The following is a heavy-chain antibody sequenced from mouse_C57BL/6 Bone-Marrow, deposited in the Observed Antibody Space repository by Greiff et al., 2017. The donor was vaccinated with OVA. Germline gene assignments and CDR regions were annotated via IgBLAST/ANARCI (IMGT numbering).Heavy chain of an antibody. V-gene: IGHV1-55*01. CDR3: ASGGYGSSPRYFDV. CDR1: GYTFTSYW. J-gene: IGHJ1*03. Sequence: QVQLQQPGAELVKPGASVKMSCKASGYTFTSYWITWVKQRPGQGLEWIGDIYPGSGSTNYNEKFKSKATLTVDTSSSTAYMQLSSLTSEDSAVDYCASGGYGSSPRYFDVWGTGTTVTVSS. CDR2: IYPGSGST. D-gene: IGHD1-1*01.